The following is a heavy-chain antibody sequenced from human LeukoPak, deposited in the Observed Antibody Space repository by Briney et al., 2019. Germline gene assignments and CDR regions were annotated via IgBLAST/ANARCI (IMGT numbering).Heavy chain of an antibody. CDR3: AKGDYGVLGWY. CDR2: ISYDGSNK. D-gene: IGHD4-17*01. CDR1: GFTFSSYG. J-gene: IGHJ4*02. Sequence: GGSLRLSCAASGFTFSSYGMHWVRQAPGKGLEWVAVISYDGSNKYYADSVKGRFTISRDNSKNTLYLQMNSPRAEDTAVYYCAKGDYGVLGWYWGQGTLVTVSS. V-gene: IGHV3-30*18.